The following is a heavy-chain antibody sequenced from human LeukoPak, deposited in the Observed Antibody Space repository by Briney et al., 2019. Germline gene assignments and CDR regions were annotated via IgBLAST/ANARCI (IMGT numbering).Heavy chain of an antibody. Sequence: SETLSLTCTVSGGSISSSSYYWGWIRQAPGKGLEWIGSIYYSGSTYYNPSLKSRVTISVDTSKNQFSLKLSSVTAADTAVYYCARDAGHQLSRRNYYAMDVWGQGTTVTVSS. D-gene: IGHD1-1*01. CDR3: ARDAGHQLSRRNYYAMDV. CDR1: GGSISSSSYY. CDR2: IYYSGST. J-gene: IGHJ6*02. V-gene: IGHV4-39*07.